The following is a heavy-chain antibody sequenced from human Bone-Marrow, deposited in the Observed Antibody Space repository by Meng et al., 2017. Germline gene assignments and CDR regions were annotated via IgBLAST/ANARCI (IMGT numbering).Heavy chain of an antibody. D-gene: IGHD4-11*01. CDR2: INHSGST. CDR3: ARGPTTMAHDFDY. Sequence: QVPLHPSGAGLFRPSETLTLTVCVSGGSFSDYYWSWIRQPPGKGLEWIGEINHSGSTNYNPSLEGRATISVDTSQNNLSLRLSSVTAADSAVYYCARGPTTMAHDFDYWGQGTLVTVSS. CDR1: GGSFSDYY. J-gene: IGHJ4*02. V-gene: IGHV4-34*01.